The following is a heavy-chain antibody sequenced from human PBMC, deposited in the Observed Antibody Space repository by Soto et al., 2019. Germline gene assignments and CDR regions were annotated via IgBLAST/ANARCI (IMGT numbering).Heavy chain of an antibody. CDR1: GFTFSSYG. Sequence: QVQLVESGGGVVQPGRSLRLSCAASGFTFSSYGIHWVRQAPGKALEWVAVISYDGNNKYYADSVKGRFTISRDNFKNTLDLQTDSLRAEATAMYYCAKEHLGTTVTTAHYWGQGPLVTVSA. J-gene: IGHJ4*02. D-gene: IGHD4-17*01. CDR3: AKEHLGTTVTTAHY. V-gene: IGHV3-30*18. CDR2: ISYDGNNK.